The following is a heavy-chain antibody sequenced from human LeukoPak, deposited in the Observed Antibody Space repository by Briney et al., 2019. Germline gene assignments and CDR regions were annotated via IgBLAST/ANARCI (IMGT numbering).Heavy chain of an antibody. CDR2: INSDGYST. D-gene: IGHD5-12*01. V-gene: IGHV3-74*01. J-gene: IGHJ5*02. CDR3: ARDRRGYSGYDPGWFDP. Sequence: PGGSLRLSCVASGFTSSSYWMHWVRHAPGKGLVWVSRINSDGYSTSYADSVKGRFTISRDNAKNTVYLQMNSLRAEDTAVYYCARDRRGYSGYDPGWFDPWGQGTLVTVSS. CDR1: GFTSSSYW.